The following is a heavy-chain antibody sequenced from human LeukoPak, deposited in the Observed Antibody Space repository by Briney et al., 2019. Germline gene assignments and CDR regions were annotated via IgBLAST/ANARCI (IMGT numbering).Heavy chain of an antibody. CDR3: ARFLGIGSQRHSFDS. D-gene: IGHD6-19*01. V-gene: IGHV6-1*01. Sequence: SQTLTPTCAISGDTVSSNSAAWSWIRQSPSRGLEWLGRTYYRSKWYHDYAVSARSRVSVNPDTSKDQFSLQLNSVTPEDTAVYYCARFLGIGSQRHSFDSWGQGTLVTVSS. J-gene: IGHJ4*02. CDR1: GDTVSSNSAA. CDR2: TYYRSKWYH.